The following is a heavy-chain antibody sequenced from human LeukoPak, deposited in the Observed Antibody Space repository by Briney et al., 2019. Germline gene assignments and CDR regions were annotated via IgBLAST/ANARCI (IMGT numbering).Heavy chain of an antibody. J-gene: IGHJ6*02. Sequence: GGSLRLSCAASGFTFSSYSMNWVRQAPGKGLEWVSSISSSSSYMYYADSVKGRFTISRDNAKNSLYLQMNSLRAEDTAVYYCARDLTLGYCSSTSCLSPYYYYGMDVWGQGTTVTVSS. D-gene: IGHD2-2*01. CDR3: ARDLTLGYCSSTSCLSPYYYYGMDV. CDR1: GFTFSSYS. CDR2: ISSSSSYM. V-gene: IGHV3-21*01.